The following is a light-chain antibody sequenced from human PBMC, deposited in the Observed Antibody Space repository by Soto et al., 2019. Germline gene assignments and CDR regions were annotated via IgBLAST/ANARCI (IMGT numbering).Light chain of an antibody. CDR1: SRYVGNYNL. CDR2: EGS. CDR3: CSYAPTSTFV. V-gene: IGLV2-23*01. Sequence: SLLAQPAPLSGASGQSNTISFTWTSRYVGNYNLVSWYQQYPGKAPKLIIYEGSKRPSGVSNRFSGSKSGNTASLTVSGLQAEDEADYYCCSYAPTSTFVFGTGTKVTVL. J-gene: IGLJ1*01.